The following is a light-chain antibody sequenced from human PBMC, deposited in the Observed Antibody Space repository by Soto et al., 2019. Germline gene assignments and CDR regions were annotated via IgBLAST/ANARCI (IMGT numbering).Light chain of an antibody. Sequence: QLVLTQSPSASASLGASVKLTCTLSSGHSSYAIAWHQKQPGKGPRYLMDLNNDGSHTKGDGIPDRFSGSSSGAERYLIISILQSEDEADYYCQTWGTGFQVFGVGTKLTVL. J-gene: IGLJ2*01. CDR3: QTWGTGFQV. V-gene: IGLV4-69*01. CDR2: LNNDGSH. CDR1: SGHSSYA.